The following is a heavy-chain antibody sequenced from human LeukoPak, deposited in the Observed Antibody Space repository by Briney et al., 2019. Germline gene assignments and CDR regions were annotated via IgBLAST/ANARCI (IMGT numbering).Heavy chain of an antibody. CDR3: AKEGYSYGYYYYYYMDV. CDR1: GFTFDDYA. CDR2: ISGDGGST. D-gene: IGHD5-18*01. J-gene: IGHJ6*03. Sequence: GGSLRLSCAASGFTFDDYAMHWVRHAPGKGLEWVSLISGDGGSTYYADSVKGRFTISRDNSKNSLYLQMNSLRTEDTALYYCAKEGYSYGYYYYYYMDVWGKGTTVTVSS. V-gene: IGHV3-43*02.